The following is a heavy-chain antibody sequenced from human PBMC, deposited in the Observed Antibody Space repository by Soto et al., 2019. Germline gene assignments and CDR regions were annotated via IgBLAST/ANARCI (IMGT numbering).Heavy chain of an antibody. Sequence: GGSLRLSFAASGFTFSSYGMHWVRQAPGKGLEWVAVISYDGSNKYYADSVKGRFTISRDNSKNTLYLQMNSLRAEDTAVYYCVYYRVGDLDTYYYGGLDVWGQGTTVTVSS. CDR3: VYYRVGDLDTYYYGGLDV. V-gene: IGHV3-30*03. CDR1: GFTFSSYG. J-gene: IGHJ6*02. CDR2: ISYDGSNK. D-gene: IGHD3-22*01.